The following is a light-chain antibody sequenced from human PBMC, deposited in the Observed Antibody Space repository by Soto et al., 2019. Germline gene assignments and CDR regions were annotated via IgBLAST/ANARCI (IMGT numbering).Light chain of an antibody. J-gene: IGKJ1*01. CDR1: KSISSW. V-gene: IGKV1-5*03. CDR2: KAS. Sequence: DIQMTQSPSTLSASVGDRVTITCRASKSISSWLAWYQQKPGKAPKLLIYKASSLESGVPSRFSGSGSGTEFTLTISSLQPDDSATYYCQQYNSYPATFGQGTKVEIK. CDR3: QQYNSYPAT.